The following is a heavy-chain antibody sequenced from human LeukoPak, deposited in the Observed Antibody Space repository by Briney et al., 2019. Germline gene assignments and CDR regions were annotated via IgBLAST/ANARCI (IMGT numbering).Heavy chain of an antibody. CDR3: AKGHSSGWGLFDF. D-gene: IGHD6-19*01. Sequence: PGGSLRLSCAASGFTFTTYAMSWVRQAPGKGLEWGSTISGSGGSTYYADSVKGRFTISRDNSKNTLYLQMNSLRAEDTAVYYCAKGHSSGWGLFDFWGQGTMVTVSS. J-gene: IGHJ3*01. CDR2: ISGSGGST. CDR1: GFTFTTYA. V-gene: IGHV3-23*01.